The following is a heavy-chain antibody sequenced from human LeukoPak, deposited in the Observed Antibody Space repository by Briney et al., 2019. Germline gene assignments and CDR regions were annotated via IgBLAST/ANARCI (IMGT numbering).Heavy chain of an antibody. CDR3: AKARFPQSRADAFDI. V-gene: IGHV3-23*01. CDR2: ISGSGSST. Sequence: PGGSLRPSCAASGFTFSSYAMTWVRQAPGKGLQWVSAISGSGSSTYYADSVKGRFTISRDNSKNTLYLQMNSLRAEDTALYYCAKARFPQSRADAFDIWGQGTMVTVSS. CDR1: GFTFSSYA. J-gene: IGHJ3*02. D-gene: IGHD5-24*01.